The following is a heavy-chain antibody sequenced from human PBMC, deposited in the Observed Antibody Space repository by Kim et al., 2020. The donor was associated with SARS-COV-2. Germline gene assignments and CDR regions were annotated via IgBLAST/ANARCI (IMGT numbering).Heavy chain of an antibody. D-gene: IGHD3-22*01. J-gene: IGHJ4*02. CDR2: ISVYNANT. Sequence: ASVKVSCKASGYTFTSYGISWLRQAPGQGLEWMGWISVYNANTNYAQNLQARLTMTTETSTSTAYMELRSLTSDDTAVYYCARDPAYDSSVYAADYWGQGTLVTVSS. CDR1: GYTFTSYG. CDR3: ARDPAYDSSVYAADY. V-gene: IGHV1-18*01.